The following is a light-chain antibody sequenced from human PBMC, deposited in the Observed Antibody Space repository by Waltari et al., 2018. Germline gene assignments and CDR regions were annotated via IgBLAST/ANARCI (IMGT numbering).Light chain of an antibody. CDR1: QSLLHSDGYKY. CDR2: LGS. Sequence: DIVMTQSPLPLPVTPGEPASISCMSSQSLLHSDGYKYLDWYLQKAGQSPQLLIYLGSNRASGVPDRFSGSGSGTDFTLKISRVEAEDVGVYYCMQALQTPWTFGQGTKVEIK. CDR3: MQALQTPWT. J-gene: IGKJ1*01. V-gene: IGKV2-28*01.